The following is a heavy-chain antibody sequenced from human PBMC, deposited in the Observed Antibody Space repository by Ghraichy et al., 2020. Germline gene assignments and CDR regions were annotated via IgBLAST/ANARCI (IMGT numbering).Heavy chain of an antibody. Sequence: ASVKVSCKASGYTFTGYYMHWVRQAPGQGLEWMGWINPNSGGTNYAQKFQGRVTMTRDTSISTAYMELSRLRSDDTAVYYCARDDRYSSSWYGYWGQGTLVTVSS. V-gene: IGHV1-2*02. CDR2: INPNSGGT. D-gene: IGHD6-13*01. CDR1: GYTFTGYY. J-gene: IGHJ4*02. CDR3: ARDDRYSSSWYGY.